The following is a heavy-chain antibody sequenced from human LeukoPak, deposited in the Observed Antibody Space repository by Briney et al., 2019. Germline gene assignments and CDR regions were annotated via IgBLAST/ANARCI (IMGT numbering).Heavy chain of an antibody. V-gene: IGHV5-51*01. Sequence: GEALKIACRGSGFRFTNYWIGWVRPMSGEGGEWREYYYHLDSDTRYSPSFQGQVTISADKSTSTAYLQWSSLKASDSAMHYCARGLRSDFDYWGQGTLVTVSS. CDR3: ARGLRSDFDY. D-gene: IGHD5-12*01. CDR1: GFRFTNYW. CDR2: YYHLDSDT. J-gene: IGHJ4*02.